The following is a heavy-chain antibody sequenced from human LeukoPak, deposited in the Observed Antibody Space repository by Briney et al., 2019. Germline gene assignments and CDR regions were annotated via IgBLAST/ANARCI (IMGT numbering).Heavy chain of an antibody. J-gene: IGHJ4*02. D-gene: IGHD3-10*01. CDR2: ISAYTGNT. CDR3: ARVGDYYGSGSYYPFDY. CDR1: GYPFTSYG. Sequence: ASVKVSCKASGYPFTSYGITWVRQAPGQGPEWMGWISAYTGNTNYAQKFQGRVSMTTGTSTTTAYMELSSLRSEDTAVYYCARVGDYYGSGSYYPFDYWGQGTLVTVSS. V-gene: IGHV1-18*01.